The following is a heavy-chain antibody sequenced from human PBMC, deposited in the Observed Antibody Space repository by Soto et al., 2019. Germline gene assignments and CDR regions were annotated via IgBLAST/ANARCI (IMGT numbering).Heavy chain of an antibody. CDR2: IYWDDDK. D-gene: IGHD6-25*01. V-gene: IGHV2-5*02. CDR3: AHRRRAAGGYFFDY. J-gene: IGHJ4*02. CDR1: GFSLSTSGVG. Sequence: QITLKESGPTLVKPTQTLTLTCTFSGFSLSTSGVGVGWIRQPPGKALEWLALIYWDDDKRYSPSLKSRLTITNDPSKTQVVLTMTNMDPMDTATYYCAHRRRAAGGYFFDYWGQGTLVTVSS.